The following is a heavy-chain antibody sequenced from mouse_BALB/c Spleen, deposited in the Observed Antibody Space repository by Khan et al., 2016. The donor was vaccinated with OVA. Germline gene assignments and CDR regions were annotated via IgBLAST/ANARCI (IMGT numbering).Heavy chain of an antibody. CDR1: GFSLSRYS. V-gene: IGHV2-6-4*01. Sequence: QVQLKESGPGLVAPSQSLSITCTVSGFSLSRYSVHWVRQPPGKGLEWLGMIWGDGSTDYNSALKSRLSISKDNSKSQVFLKMNSLQTDDTAMYXCVRNHYGGGYWYFDVWGAGTTVTVSS. CDR3: VRNHYGGGYWYFDV. D-gene: IGHD1-1*01. CDR2: IWGDGST. J-gene: IGHJ1*01.